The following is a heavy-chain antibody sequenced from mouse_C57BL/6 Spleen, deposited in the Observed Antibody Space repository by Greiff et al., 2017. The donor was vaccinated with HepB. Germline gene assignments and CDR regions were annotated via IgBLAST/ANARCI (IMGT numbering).Heavy chain of an antibody. J-gene: IGHJ1*03. D-gene: IGHD1-1*01. V-gene: IGHV5-4*01. CDR3: ERRYYGSSYFDV. CDR2: ISDGGSYT. Sequence: EVHLVESGGGLVKPGGSLKLSCAASGFTFSSYAMSWVRQTPEKRLEWVATISDGGSYTYYPDNVKGRFTISRDNAKNNLYLQMSHLESEDTAMYYCERRYYGSSYFDVWGTGTTVTVSS. CDR1: GFTFSSYA.